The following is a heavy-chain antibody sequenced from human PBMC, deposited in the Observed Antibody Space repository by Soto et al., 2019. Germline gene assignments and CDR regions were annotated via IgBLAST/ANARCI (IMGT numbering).Heavy chain of an antibody. Sequence: ASVKVSCKASGYTFTSYGMHWVRHAPGQRLEWMGWINAGNGNTKYSQKFQGRVTITRDTSASTAYMELSSLRSEDTAVYYCARDEGSTNWFDPWGQGTLVTVSS. J-gene: IGHJ5*02. CDR1: GYTFTSYG. CDR3: ARDEGSTNWFDP. CDR2: INAGNGNT. V-gene: IGHV1-3*01.